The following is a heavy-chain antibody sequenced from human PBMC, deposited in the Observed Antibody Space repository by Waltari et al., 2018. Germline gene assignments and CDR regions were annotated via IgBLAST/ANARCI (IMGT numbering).Heavy chain of an antibody. CDR3: TRVRVRSTTSCYKY. CDR2: IRSKVYEETT. J-gene: IGHJ4*02. Sequence: EVQLVESGGGLVQPGRSLRLSCRASGFPFGAYAMSWGRQAQGKGLEWLGFIRSKVYEETTEYAASVKGRITISRDDSKSIAYLQIDSLQSEDTAVYYCTRVRVRSTTSCYKYWGQGTLVTVSS. D-gene: IGHD2-2*01. CDR1: GFPFGAYA. V-gene: IGHV3-49*04.